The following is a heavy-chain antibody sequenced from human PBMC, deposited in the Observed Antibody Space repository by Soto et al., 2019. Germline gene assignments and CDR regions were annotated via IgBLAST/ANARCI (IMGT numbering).Heavy chain of an antibody. CDR2: TYYSGST. CDR3: ARGKGETSGWYGGSWRAQYYNGMDV. Sequence: SETLSLTCTVSGGSISSYYWSWVRQPPGKGLEWIGHTYYSGSTNYNPSLKSRVTISVDTSKKQFSLKLNSVTAADTAVYYCARGKGETSGWYGGSWRAQYYNGMDVWGQGTTVTVSS. D-gene: IGHD6-19*01. J-gene: IGHJ6*02. V-gene: IGHV4-59*01. CDR1: GGSISSYY.